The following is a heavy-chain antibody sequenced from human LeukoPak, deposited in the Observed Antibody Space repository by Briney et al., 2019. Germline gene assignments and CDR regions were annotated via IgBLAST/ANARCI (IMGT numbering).Heavy chain of an antibody. J-gene: IGHJ5*02. D-gene: IGHD2-8*01. CDR1: GFTFSSYS. CDR2: ISSSSSYI. Sequence: PGGSLRLSCADSGFTFSSYSMNWVRQAPGKGLEWVSSISSSSSYIYYADSVKGRFTISRDNAKNSLYLQMNSLRAEDTAVYYCAGNGGWPRENWFDPWGQGTLVTVSS. V-gene: IGHV3-21*01. CDR3: AGNGGWPRENWFDP.